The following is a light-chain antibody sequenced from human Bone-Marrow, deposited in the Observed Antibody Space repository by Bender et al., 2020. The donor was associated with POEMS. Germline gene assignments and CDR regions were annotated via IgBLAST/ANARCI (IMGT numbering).Light chain of an antibody. V-gene: IGLV2-14*03. Sequence: QSVLTQPASVSGSPGQSITISCTGSGSDVGGYNYVSWYQQYPGKAPKLLISDVSNRPSVISHRFSGSKSGNTASLTISGLQAEDEAHYYCASYTSSNTLIFGGGTTVTVL. CDR1: GSDVGGYNY. CDR2: DVS. CDR3: ASYTSSNTLI. J-gene: IGLJ2*01.